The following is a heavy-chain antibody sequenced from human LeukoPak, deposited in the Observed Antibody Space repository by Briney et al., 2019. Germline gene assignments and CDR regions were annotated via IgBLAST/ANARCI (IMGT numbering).Heavy chain of an antibody. Sequence: HPGGSLRLSCAASGFNFSNYGMHWVRQAPGKGLEWVTFIWYDGSNAYYADSVKGRFSISRDGSKNTIYLQMDSLRPEDTAIYFCAKADTAVFDFWGRGTLVTVSS. V-gene: IGHV3-30*02. CDR2: IWYDGSNA. J-gene: IGHJ4*02. CDR1: GFNFSNYG. CDR3: AKADTAVFDF. D-gene: IGHD5-18*01.